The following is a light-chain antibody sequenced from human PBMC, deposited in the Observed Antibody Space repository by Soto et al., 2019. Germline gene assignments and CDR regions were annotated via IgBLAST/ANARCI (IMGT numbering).Light chain of an antibody. CDR1: QSVSSSY. CDR2: GAS. Sequence: EIVLTQSPGTLSLSPGERATLSCRASQSVSSSYLAWYQQKPGQAPRLLLYGASSRATGIPDRFSGSGSGPDFTLTISRLEPEDLAVYYCQQYGSSPWTFGQGTKVEIK. V-gene: IGKV3-20*01. J-gene: IGKJ1*01. CDR3: QQYGSSPWT.